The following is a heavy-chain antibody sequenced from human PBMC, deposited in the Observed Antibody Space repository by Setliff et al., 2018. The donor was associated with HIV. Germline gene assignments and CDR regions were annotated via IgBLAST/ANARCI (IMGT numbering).Heavy chain of an antibody. CDR1: GFSFSSYA. V-gene: IGHV3-30*04. J-gene: IGHJ3*01. Sequence: GGSLRLSCAASGFSFSSYAMHWVRQAPGKGLEWVAVASYGAGNKEYADSAKGRFTVSRDNSKNTAYLQMNSLRAEDTAVYYYAKDGQQPVPYSLDLWGQGTMVTVSS. CDR3: AKDGQQPVPYSLDL. CDR2: ASYGAGNK. D-gene: IGHD6-6*01.